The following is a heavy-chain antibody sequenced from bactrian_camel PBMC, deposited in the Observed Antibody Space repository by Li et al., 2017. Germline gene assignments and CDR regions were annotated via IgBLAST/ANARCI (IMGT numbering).Heavy chain of an antibody. D-gene: IGHD6*01. Sequence: DVQLVESGGGSVQAGGSLRLSCAASGFTASSYCMGWFRQAPGKEREGVARITTAGITEYADSVKGRFTISRDNAKNTLYLQMDSLKPEDTAKYYCAAAAASFLRCIRGADFPYWGQGTQVTVS. CDR2: ITTAGIT. CDR1: GFTASSYC. J-gene: IGHJ6*01. CDR3: AAAAASFLRCIRGADFPY. V-gene: IGHV3S67*01.